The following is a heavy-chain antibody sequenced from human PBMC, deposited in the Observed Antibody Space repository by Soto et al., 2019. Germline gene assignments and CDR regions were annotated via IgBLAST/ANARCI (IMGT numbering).Heavy chain of an antibody. J-gene: IGHJ6*02. CDR3: ARGHSSYVYYHGMDV. CDR1: GGSISSYY. Sequence: QVQVQESGPGLVKPSETLSLTCTVSGGSISSYYVSWIRQSAGKGLEWIGRIDTSGTTNYNPSLKSRVTMSVDASKSQFALNRSTVTAADTAVYYCARGHSSYVYYHGMDVWGQGTTVTVSS. V-gene: IGHV4-4*07. D-gene: IGHD6-19*01. CDR2: IDTSGTT.